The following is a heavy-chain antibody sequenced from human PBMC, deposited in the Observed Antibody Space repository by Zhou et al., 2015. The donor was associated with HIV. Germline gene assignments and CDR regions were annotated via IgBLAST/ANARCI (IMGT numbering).Heavy chain of an antibody. CDR1: GYTFTSYG. V-gene: IGHV1-18*01. Sequence: QVQLVQSGAEVKKPGASVKVSCKASGYTFTSYGISWVRQAPGQGLEWMGWISAYNGNTNYAQKLQGRVTMTTDTSTSTAYMELRSLRSDDTAVYYCARAMNLQRAARPPEYFQHWGQGTLVTVSS. CDR2: ISAYNGNT. CDR3: ARAMNLQRAARPPEYFQH. D-gene: IGHD6-6*01. J-gene: IGHJ1*01.